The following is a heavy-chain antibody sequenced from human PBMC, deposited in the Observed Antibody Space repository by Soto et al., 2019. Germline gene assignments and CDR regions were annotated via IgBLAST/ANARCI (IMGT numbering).Heavy chain of an antibody. J-gene: IGHJ4*02. D-gene: IGHD3-16*01. Sequence: QVQLVQSGPEVKKPGSSVKVSCKASGGSFSSYAITWVRQAPGQGLEWMGGIIGMFGTTDYAQKFQGRLTITADALPGTAYLELSSLTSEDTAVYYCARGSEYVTNYFAFWDQGNLVTGSS. CDR2: IIGMFGTT. V-gene: IGHV1-69*01. CDR1: GGSFSSYA. CDR3: ARGSEYVTNYFAF.